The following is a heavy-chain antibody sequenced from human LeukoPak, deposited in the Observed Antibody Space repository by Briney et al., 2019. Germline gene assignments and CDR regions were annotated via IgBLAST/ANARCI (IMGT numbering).Heavy chain of an antibody. CDR2: IYYSGST. CDR3: ARRNYDSRASDAFDI. J-gene: IGHJ3*02. D-gene: IGHD3-22*01. CDR1: GGSISSSSYY. V-gene: IGHV4-39*01. Sequence: PSGTPSLTCTVSGGSISSSSYYWGWIRQPPGKGLEWIGSIYYSGSTYYNPSLKSRVTISVDTSKNQFSLKLSSVTAADTAVYYCARRNYDSRASDAFDIWGQGTMVTVSS.